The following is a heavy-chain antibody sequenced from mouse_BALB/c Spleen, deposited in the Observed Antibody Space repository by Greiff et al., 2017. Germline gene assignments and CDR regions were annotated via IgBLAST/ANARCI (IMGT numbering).Heavy chain of an antibody. D-gene: IGHD1-1*01. CDR3: TRDYYGSRRYFDV. Sequence: VKLQESGAELVKPGASVKLSCKASGYTFTSYYMYWVKQRPGQGLEWIGEINPSNGGTNFNEKFKSKATLTVDKSSSTAYMQLSSLTSEDSAVYYCTRDYYGSRRYFDVWGAGTTVTVSS. CDR2: INPSNGGT. CDR1: GYTFTSYY. J-gene: IGHJ1*01. V-gene: IGHV1S81*02.